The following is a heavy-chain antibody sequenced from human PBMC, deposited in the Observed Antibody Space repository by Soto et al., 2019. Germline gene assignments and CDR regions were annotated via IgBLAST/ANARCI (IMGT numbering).Heavy chain of an antibody. CDR1: GGTFSSYA. CDR2: IIPIFGTA. Sequence: SVKVSCKASGGTFSSYAISWVRQAPGQGLEWMGGIIPIFGTANYAQKFQGRVTITADESTSTAYMELSSLRSEDTAVYYCARSNMIVVVVAAAYYYGMDVWGQGTTVTVSS. V-gene: IGHV1-69*13. J-gene: IGHJ6*02. D-gene: IGHD2-15*01. CDR3: ARSNMIVVVVAAAYYYGMDV.